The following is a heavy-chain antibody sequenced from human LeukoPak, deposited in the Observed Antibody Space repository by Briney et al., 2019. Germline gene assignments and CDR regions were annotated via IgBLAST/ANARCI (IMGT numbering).Heavy chain of an antibody. J-gene: IGHJ6*03. V-gene: IGHV5-51*01. Sequence: RRESLKISCKGSGYSFTSYWIGWVRQMPGKGLEWMGIIYPGDSDTRYSPSFQGQVTISADKSISTAYLQWSSLKASDTAMYYCARHGMYYDILTGYPRDYYMDVWGKGTTVTISS. CDR3: ARHGMYYDILTGYPRDYYMDV. CDR1: GYSFTSYW. D-gene: IGHD3-9*01. CDR2: IYPGDSDT.